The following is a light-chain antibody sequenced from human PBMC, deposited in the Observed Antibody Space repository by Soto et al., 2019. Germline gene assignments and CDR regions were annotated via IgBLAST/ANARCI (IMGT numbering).Light chain of an antibody. CDR3: QQYVNAPYS. CDR1: QTVLYYSNNKNF. Sequence: DIVLTQSPDSLAVSLGERATINCKSSQTVLYYSNNKNFLAWYQQKSGQPPKMLIDWASTRESGVPYRFSGSGSGTNFTLTISSLQAEDVAVYYCQQYVNAPYSFGQGTKLEI. CDR2: WAS. V-gene: IGKV4-1*01. J-gene: IGKJ2*03.